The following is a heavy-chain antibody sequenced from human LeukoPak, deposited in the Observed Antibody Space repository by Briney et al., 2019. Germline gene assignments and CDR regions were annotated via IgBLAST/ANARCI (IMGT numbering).Heavy chain of an antibody. CDR1: GYTFTSYG. CDR2: ISAYNGNT. D-gene: IGHD3-3*01. Sequence: VASVKVSCKASGYTFTSYGISWVRQAPGQGLEWMGWISAYNGNTNYAQKLQGRVTMTTDTSTSTAYMELRSLRSDDTAVYYCARAGYQIFGVVIPQTDYWGQGTLVTVSS. V-gene: IGHV1-18*01. CDR3: ARAGYQIFGVVIPQTDY. J-gene: IGHJ4*02.